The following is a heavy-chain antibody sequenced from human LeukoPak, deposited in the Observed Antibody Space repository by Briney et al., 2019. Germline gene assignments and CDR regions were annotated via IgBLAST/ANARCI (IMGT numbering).Heavy chain of an antibody. J-gene: IGHJ6*03. CDR2: FYTSGST. CDR1: GGSISSGSYY. D-gene: IGHD2-2*02. V-gene: IGHV4-61*02. CDR3: ARDAGQDIVVVPAAIRSYYYYYMDV. Sequence: SQTLSLTCTVSGGSISSGSYYWSWIRQPAGKGLEWIGRFYTSGSTNYNPSLKSRVTISVDTSKNQFSLKLSSVTAADTAVYYCARDAGQDIVVVPAAIRSYYYYYMDVWGKGTTVTVSS.